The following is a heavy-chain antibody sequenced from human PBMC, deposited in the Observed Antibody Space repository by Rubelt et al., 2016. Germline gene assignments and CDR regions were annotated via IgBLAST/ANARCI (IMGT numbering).Heavy chain of an antibody. Sequence: GKGLEWVAVISYDGGNKYYADSVKGRFTISRDNSKNTLYLQMNSLRAEDTAVYYCAGDYGDYVNAFDIWGQGTMVTVSS. D-gene: IGHD4-17*01. V-gene: IGHV3-30*04. J-gene: IGHJ3*02. CDR2: ISYDGGNK. CDR3: AGDYGDYVNAFDI.